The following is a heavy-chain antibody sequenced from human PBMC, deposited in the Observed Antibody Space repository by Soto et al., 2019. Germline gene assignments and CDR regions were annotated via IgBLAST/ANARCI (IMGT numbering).Heavy chain of an antibody. D-gene: IGHD3-10*01. V-gene: IGHV3-30*18. Sequence: QVQLVESGGGVVQPGRSLRLSCAASGFTFSSYGMHWVHQAPGKGLEWVAVISYDGSNKYYADSVKGRFTISRDNSKNTLYLQMNSLRAEDTAVYYCAKDSTSRSLWFGETIFDYWGQGTLVTVSS. CDR1: GFTFSSYG. CDR2: ISYDGSNK. CDR3: AKDSTSRSLWFGETIFDY. J-gene: IGHJ4*02.